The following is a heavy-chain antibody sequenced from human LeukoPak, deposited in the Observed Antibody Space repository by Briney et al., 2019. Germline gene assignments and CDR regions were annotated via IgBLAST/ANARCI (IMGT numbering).Heavy chain of an antibody. CDR3: ATGGRSGWSDFDY. CDR1: GGSIRSYY. D-gene: IGHD6-19*01. J-gene: IGHJ4*02. V-gene: IGHV4-59*01. CDR2: IYDSGST. Sequence: PSETLSLTCTVSGGSIRSYYWSWIRQPPGKGLEWIGYIYDSGSTNYSPSLRSRVTILVDTSKNQFSLKLSSVTAADTAGYYCATGGRSGWSDFDYWGQGTLVTVSS.